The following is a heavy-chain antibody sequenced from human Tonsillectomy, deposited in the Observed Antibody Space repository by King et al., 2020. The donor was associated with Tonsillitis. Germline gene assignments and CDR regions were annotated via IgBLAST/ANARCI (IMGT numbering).Heavy chain of an antibody. CDR1: GYNFTGYY. Sequence: VQLVESGAEVKKPGASVKVSCKASGYNFTGYYMHWVRQAPGQGLEWMGWINPDSGGTRYAQKFQGRVTMTRDTTISTAFMDLSRLTSDDTAMYYCANLDFWGQGTLVTVSS. CDR2: INPDSGGT. V-gene: IGHV1-2*02. J-gene: IGHJ4*02. CDR3: ANLDF.